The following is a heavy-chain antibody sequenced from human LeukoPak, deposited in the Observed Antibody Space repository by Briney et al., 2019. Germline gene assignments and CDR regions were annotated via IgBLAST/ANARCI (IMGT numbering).Heavy chain of an antibody. CDR1: GFTFSSYA. J-gene: IGHJ2*01. D-gene: IGHD3-22*01. CDR3: AKVYYYDSSGYYPGRYFDL. Sequence: GGSLRLSCAASGFTFSSYAMSWVRQAPGKGLEWVSAISGSGGSTYYADSVKGRFTISRDNSKNTLYLQMNSLRAEDTAVYYCAKVYYYDSSGYYPGRYFDLWGRGTLVTVSS. CDR2: ISGSGGST. V-gene: IGHV3-23*01.